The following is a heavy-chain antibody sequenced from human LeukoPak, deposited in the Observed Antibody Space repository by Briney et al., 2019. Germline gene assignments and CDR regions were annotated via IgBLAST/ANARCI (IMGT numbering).Heavy chain of an antibody. Sequence: RGESLKISCKGSGYSFTSYWIGWVRQMPGKGLEWMGIIYPGDSDTRYSPSFQGQVTISADKSISTAYLQWSSLKASDTAMYYCARQRIAAAAAHYYYMDVWGKGTTVTVSS. V-gene: IGHV5-51*01. J-gene: IGHJ6*03. D-gene: IGHD6-13*01. CDR3: ARQRIAAAAAHYYYMDV. CDR2: IYPGDSDT. CDR1: GYSFTSYW.